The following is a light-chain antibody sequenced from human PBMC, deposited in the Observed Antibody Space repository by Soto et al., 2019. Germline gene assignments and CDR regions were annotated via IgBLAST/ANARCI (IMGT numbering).Light chain of an antibody. CDR3: YSNLGVGTFI. CDR1: SSDIGKYNL. J-gene: IGLJ2*01. Sequence: QSALTQPASVSGSPGQSITISCTGSSSDIGKYNLVSWYQQQSGKAPKLILYEVSRRPAGVPTRLTGSKSGNTASLTISGLQPEDEADYYCYSNLGVGTFIFGGGTKVTVL. V-gene: IGLV2-23*02. CDR2: EVS.